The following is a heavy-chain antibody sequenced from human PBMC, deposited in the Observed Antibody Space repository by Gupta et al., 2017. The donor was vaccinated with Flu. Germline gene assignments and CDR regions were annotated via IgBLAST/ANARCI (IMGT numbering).Heavy chain of an antibody. V-gene: IGHV3-7*01. Sequence: EVQLVESGGGLVQPGGSLRLSCAASGFTFSDYWMSWVRQAPGKGLEWVANIKEDGSEKYYVDSLRGRLTISIDNAKNSLYLQMDSLRADDTAVYYCVKGVYHYFAYWGQGTLVTVSS. CDR1: GFTFSDYW. J-gene: IGHJ4*02. CDR3: VKGVYHYFAY. CDR2: IKEDGSEK. D-gene: IGHD2-8*01.